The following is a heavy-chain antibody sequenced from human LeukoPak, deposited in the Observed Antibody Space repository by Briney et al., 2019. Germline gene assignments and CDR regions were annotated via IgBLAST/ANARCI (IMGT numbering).Heavy chain of an antibody. CDR2: VGNVGNT. CDR3: ANRDSAYYLDY. J-gene: IGHJ4*02. Sequence: PGGSLRLSCEASGFTFSSYAMSWVRQTPGKGLDWVSSVGNVGNTYYADSVKGRFTISRDESKHTVYLQMNSLRAEDTAVYYCANRDSAYYLDYWGQGALVPVSS. CDR1: GFTFSSYA. V-gene: IGHV3-23*01. D-gene: IGHD2-21*02.